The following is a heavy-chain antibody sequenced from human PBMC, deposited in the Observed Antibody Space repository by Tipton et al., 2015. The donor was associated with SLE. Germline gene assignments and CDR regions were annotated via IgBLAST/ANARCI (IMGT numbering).Heavy chain of an antibody. V-gene: IGHV4-39*07. CDR3: ARVWARVIISDLRTDYYLDV. Sequence: TLSLTCTVSGGSISSSTYYWGWIRQPPGKGLEWIGSIYSSGITYFNPSLKGRPTISADTSKNQFSLKLSSVTAADTAVYYCARVWARVIISDLRTDYYLDVWGKVTTVTVSS. J-gene: IGHJ6*03. D-gene: IGHD3-10*01. CDR1: GGSISSSTYY. CDR2: IYSSGIT.